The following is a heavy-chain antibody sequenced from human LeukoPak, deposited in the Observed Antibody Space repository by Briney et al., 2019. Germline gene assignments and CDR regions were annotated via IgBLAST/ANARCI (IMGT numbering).Heavy chain of an antibody. V-gene: IGHV4-34*01. J-gene: IGHJ4*02. CDR2: INHSGST. Sequence: SETLSLTCAVYGGSFSGYYGSWIRQPPGKGLEWIGEINHSGSTNYNPSLKSRVTLSVDTSKNQFSLKLSSVTAADTAVYYCAGGYYYDSSALDYWGQGTLVTVSS. D-gene: IGHD3-22*01. CDR3: AGGYYYDSSALDY. CDR1: GGSFSGYY.